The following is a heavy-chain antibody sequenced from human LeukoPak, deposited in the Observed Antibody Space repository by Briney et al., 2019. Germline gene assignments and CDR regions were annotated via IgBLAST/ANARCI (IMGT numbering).Heavy chain of an antibody. V-gene: IGHV4-39*07. CDR1: GGSTSSSSYY. CDR3: ARGYYDSSGYYEPQLFDY. J-gene: IGHJ4*02. CDR2: IYYSGST. Sequence: SETLSLTCTVSGGSTSSSSYYWGWIRQPPGKGLEWIGSIYYSGSTYYNPSLKSRVTISVDTSKNQFSLKLSSVTAADTAVYYCARGYYDSSGYYEPQLFDYWGQGTLVTVSS. D-gene: IGHD3-22*01.